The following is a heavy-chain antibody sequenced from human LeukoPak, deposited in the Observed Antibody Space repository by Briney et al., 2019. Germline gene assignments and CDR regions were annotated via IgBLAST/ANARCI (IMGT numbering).Heavy chain of an antibody. CDR3: ARSLSGREYFVH. Sequence: PGGSLRLSCAASGFTLGSHGVHWVRQAPGKGPEWVAFMHSDGNNKYYADAVKGRFTISRDRSKNTLYLQMNSLGPEDTAVYYCARSLSGREYFVHWSQGTLLTVSS. CDR1: GFTLGSHG. CDR2: MHSDGNNK. J-gene: IGHJ1*01. V-gene: IGHV3-30*02.